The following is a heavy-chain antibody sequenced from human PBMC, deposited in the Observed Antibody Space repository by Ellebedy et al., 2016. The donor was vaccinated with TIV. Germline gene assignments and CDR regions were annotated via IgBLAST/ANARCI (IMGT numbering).Heavy chain of an antibody. CDR3: AAGSREYWFDP. D-gene: IGHD3-10*01. CDR2: ISSDSSDL. CDR1: GFSFSSYI. V-gene: IGHV3-21*01. Sequence: GESLKISCAASGFSFSSYIMNWVRQDPGKAPAWVSSISSDSSDLSYADSGKGRFTISRDNAKNLLYLQMNTLGVEDTAVYYCAAGSREYWFDPWGQGTLVTVSS. J-gene: IGHJ5*02.